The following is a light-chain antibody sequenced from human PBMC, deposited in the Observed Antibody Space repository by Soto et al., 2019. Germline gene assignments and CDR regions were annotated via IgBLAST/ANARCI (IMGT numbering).Light chain of an antibody. V-gene: IGKV3-15*01. Sequence: EIVMTQSPATLSVSPGERATLSCRASQSVSSNLAWYQQKPGQAPRLLIYGASTRATGIPARFSGSGSGTEFTRTISSQQSEDFAVYYCQQYNNWPPVTLGQGTRLEIK. CDR1: QSVSSN. J-gene: IGKJ5*01. CDR3: QQYNNWPPVT. CDR2: GAS.